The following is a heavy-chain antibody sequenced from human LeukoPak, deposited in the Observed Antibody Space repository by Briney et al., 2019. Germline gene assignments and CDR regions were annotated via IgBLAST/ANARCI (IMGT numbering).Heavy chain of an antibody. CDR1: GFTFSSYW. CDR2: INTDGRST. CDR3: ARVDDNYYYCYMDV. V-gene: IGHV3-74*01. J-gene: IGHJ6*03. D-gene: IGHD3-22*01. Sequence: GGSLRLSCGASGFTFSSYWMHWVRQAPGKGLVWVSGINTDGRSTTYADSVKGRFTISRDNAKNTLYLQMNSLRAEDTAVYYCARVDDNYYYCYMDVWGKGTTVTVSS.